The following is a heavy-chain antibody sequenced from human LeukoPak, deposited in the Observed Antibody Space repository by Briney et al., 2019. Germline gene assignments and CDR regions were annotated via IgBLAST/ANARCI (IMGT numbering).Heavy chain of an antibody. CDR1: GFTFSNYW. CDR3: ASSYGSALDI. CDR2: IKQDGREK. Sequence: GGSLRLSCAVSGFTFSNYWMSWVRQAPGKGLEWVANIKQDGREKVYVDSVKGRFTISTDNAKNSLYLQMNSLRAEAPAVYYCASSYGSALDIWGQGTMVSVSS. V-gene: IGHV3-7*01. D-gene: IGHD3-16*01. J-gene: IGHJ3*02.